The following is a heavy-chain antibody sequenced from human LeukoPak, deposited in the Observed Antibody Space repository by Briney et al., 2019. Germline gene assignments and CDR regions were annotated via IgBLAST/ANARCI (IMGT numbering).Heavy chain of an antibody. D-gene: IGHD3-16*01. CDR1: GFTFSSYE. Sequence: GGSLRLSCAASGFTFSSYEMNWVRQAPGKGLEWVSYISSSGATKYYADSVKGRLTISRDNAKNTLYLQMNSLRAEDSAVYYCASAYYHYYFDYWGQGTLVTVSS. J-gene: IGHJ4*02. CDR3: ASAYYHYYFDY. V-gene: IGHV3-48*03. CDR2: ISSSGATK.